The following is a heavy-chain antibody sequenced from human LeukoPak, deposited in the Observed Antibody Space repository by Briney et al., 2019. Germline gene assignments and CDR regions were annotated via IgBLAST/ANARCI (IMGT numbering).Heavy chain of an antibody. D-gene: IGHD3-10*01. CDR2: ISAYNGNT. CDR1: GYTFTSYG. V-gene: IGHV1-18*01. J-gene: IGHJ4*02. Sequence: GASVKVSCKASGYTFTSYGISWVRQAPGQGLKWMGWISAYNGNTNYAQKLQGRVTMTTDTSTSTAYMELRSLRSDDTAVYYCARDEAVLWFGELLNYWGQGTLVTVSS. CDR3: ARDEAVLWFGELLNY.